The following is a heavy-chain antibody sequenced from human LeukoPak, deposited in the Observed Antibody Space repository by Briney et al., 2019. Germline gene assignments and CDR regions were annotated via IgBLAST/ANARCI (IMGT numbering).Heavy chain of an antibody. D-gene: IGHD1-7*01. CDR1: GGSISGYY. CDR3: ARLITGTTTAFDI. V-gene: IGHV4-4*07. CDR2: VYTSGST. Sequence: SETLSLTCSVSGGSISGYYWTWVRQPAGKGLEWIGRVYTSGSTHYNPSLKTRLTMSVDTSKNQFSLKLSSVTAADTAVYYCARLITGTTTAFDIWGQGTMVTVSS. J-gene: IGHJ3*02.